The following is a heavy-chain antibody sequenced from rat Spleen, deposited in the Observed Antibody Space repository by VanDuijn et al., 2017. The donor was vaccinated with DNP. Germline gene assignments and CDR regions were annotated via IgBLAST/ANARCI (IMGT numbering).Heavy chain of an antibody. V-gene: IGHV5-27*01. J-gene: IGHJ2*01. CDR2: ISTNGGTT. Sequence: VQLVESGGGLVQPGGSLRLSCAASGFTFSNYGMAWVRQAPKKSLEWVATISTNGGTTYYRDSVKGRFTISRDNAKSILYLQMDSLRSEDTATYYCTTDFERGYWGQGVMVTVSS. CDR3: TTDFERGY. CDR1: GFTFSNYG. D-gene: IGHD1-11*01.